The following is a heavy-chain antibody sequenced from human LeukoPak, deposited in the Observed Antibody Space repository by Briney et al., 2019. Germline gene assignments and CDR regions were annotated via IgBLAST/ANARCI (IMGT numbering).Heavy chain of an antibody. CDR1: GYTFTCYY. CDR3: ARERNYYDSSGYYHVFDY. J-gene: IGHJ4*02. D-gene: IGHD3-22*01. CDR2: INPNSGGT. V-gene: IGHV1-2*02. Sequence: ASVKVSCKASGYTFTCYYMHWVRQAPGQGLEWMGWINPNSGGTNYAQKFQGRVTMTRDTSISTAYMELSRLRSDDTAVYYCARERNYYDSSGYYHVFDYWGQGTLVTVSS.